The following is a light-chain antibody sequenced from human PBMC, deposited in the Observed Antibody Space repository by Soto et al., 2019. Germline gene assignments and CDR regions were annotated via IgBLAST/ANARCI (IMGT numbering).Light chain of an antibody. J-gene: IGKJ1*01. CDR3: QQRDSTPGA. Sequence: DIQMTQSPSSLSASIGDRVTITCRASQSIHTYLNWYQQKPGKAPKLLTNAASSLQDSVPSRFSDSGSGTDFTLTISRLQREDFATYYCQQRDSTPGAFGLGAK. V-gene: IGKV1-39*01. CDR1: QSIHTY. CDR2: AAS.